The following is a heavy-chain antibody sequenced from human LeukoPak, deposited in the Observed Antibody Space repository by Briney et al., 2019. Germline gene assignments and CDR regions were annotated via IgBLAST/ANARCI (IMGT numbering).Heavy chain of an antibody. D-gene: IGHD3-10*01. CDR2: IWYDGSNK. J-gene: IGHJ4*02. CDR3: ARNYGSGSNYPFDY. Sequence: GGSLRLSCAASGFTFSTYGMHWVRQAPGKGLEWVAVIWYDGSNKYYADSVKGRFTISRDNSKNTLYLQMNSLRAEDTAVYYCARNYGSGSNYPFDYWGQGTLVTVSS. V-gene: IGHV3-33*01. CDR1: GFTFSTYG.